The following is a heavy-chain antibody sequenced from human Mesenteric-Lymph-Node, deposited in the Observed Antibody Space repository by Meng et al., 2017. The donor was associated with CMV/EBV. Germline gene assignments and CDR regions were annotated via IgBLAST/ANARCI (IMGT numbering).Heavy chain of an antibody. CDR3: ARDLSQWVVWGSGTLDI. V-gene: IGHV1-8*03. Sequence: ASVKVSCKASGYTFTSYDINWVRQATGQGLEWMGWMNPNSGNTGYAQKFQGRVTITRNTSISTAYMELSSLRSEDTAVYYCARDLSQWVVWGSGTLDIWSQGTMVTVSS. D-gene: IGHD6-19*01. J-gene: IGHJ3*02. CDR2: MNPNSGNT. CDR1: GYTFTSYD.